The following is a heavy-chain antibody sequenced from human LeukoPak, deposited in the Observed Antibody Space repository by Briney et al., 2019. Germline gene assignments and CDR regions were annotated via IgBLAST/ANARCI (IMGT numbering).Heavy chain of an antibody. D-gene: IGHD3-3*01. V-gene: IGHV3-23*01. CDR3: ARRGDFWSGYYYY. CDR1: GFTFSSYA. J-gene: IGHJ4*02. CDR2: ISGSGGST. Sequence: GGSLRLSCAASGFTFSSYAMSWVRQAPGKGLGWVSAISGSGGSTYYADSVKGRFTISRDNSKNTLYLQMNSLRAEDTAVYYCARRGDFWSGYYYYWGQGTLVTVSS.